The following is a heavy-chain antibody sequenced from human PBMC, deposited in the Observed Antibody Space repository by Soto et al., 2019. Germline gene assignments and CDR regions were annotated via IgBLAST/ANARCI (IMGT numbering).Heavy chain of an antibody. CDR2: ISGGGRAI. D-gene: IGHD6-25*01. CDR1: GFTFSTFS. Sequence: EVQLVESGGGSVQPGGSLRLSCAASGFTFSTFSMNWVRQAPGRGLEWISYISGGGRAISYADSVKGRFTISRDNAKNSLYLQMDSLTDEDTAVYYCARDLGGAFDSWGQGTLVTVSS. J-gene: IGHJ4*02. V-gene: IGHV3-48*02. CDR3: ARDLGGAFDS.